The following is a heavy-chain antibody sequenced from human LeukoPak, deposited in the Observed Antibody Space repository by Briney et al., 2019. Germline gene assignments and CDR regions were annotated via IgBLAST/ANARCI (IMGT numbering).Heavy chain of an antibody. J-gene: IGHJ4*02. Sequence: PGGSLRLSCAASGFTVSSYNMNWVRQAPGKGLEWASHISGSSNTIYHADSVKGRFTISRDNAKNSLYLQMNGLRVEDTAVYFCARDGRGEFDYWGQGTLVTVSS. CDR3: ARDGRGEFDY. D-gene: IGHD3-16*01. CDR2: ISGSSNTI. CDR1: GFTVSSYN. V-gene: IGHV3-48*01.